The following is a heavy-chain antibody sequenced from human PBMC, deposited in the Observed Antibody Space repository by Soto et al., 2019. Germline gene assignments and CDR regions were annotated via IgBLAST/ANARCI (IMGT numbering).Heavy chain of an antibody. CDR3: VRDPGFGVSNVMDV. Sequence: QVQLVESGGGVVQPGGSLRLSCAAAGFTFINFAMHWVRQAPGKGLEWVAVIWHDGSNKYYADSVEGRFTISRDNFKRTLYLQMDSLRVEDTAVYYCVRDPGFGVSNVMDVWGQGTTVTVSS. V-gene: IGHV3-33*01. CDR2: IWHDGSNK. CDR1: GFTFINFA. D-gene: IGHD3-10*01. J-gene: IGHJ6*02.